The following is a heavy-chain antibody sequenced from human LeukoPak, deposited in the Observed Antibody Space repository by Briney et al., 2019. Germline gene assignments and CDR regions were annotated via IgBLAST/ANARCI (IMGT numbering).Heavy chain of an antibody. Sequence: PSETLSLTCAVYGGSFSGYYWSWIRQPPGKGLEWIGEINHSGSTNYNPSLKSRVTISIDTSKNQFSLKLSSVTAADTAVYYCARVTIWPSYGMDVWGQGTTVTVSS. J-gene: IGHJ6*02. V-gene: IGHV4-34*01. CDR2: INHSGST. D-gene: IGHD3-3*01. CDR1: GGSFSGYY. CDR3: ARVTIWPSYGMDV.